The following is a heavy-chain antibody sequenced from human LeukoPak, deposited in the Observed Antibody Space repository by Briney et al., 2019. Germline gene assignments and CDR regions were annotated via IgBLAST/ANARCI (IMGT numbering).Heavy chain of an antibody. CDR2: ISAYNGNT. CDR3: ARTGCSSTSCYYFGAFDI. D-gene: IGHD2-2*01. J-gene: IGHJ3*02. V-gene: IGHV1-18*01. CDR1: GYTFTSYG. Sequence: GASVTVSCKASGYTFTSYGISWVRQAPGQGLEWMGWISAYNGNTNYAQKLQGRVTMTTDTSTSTAYMELRSLRSDDTAVYYCARTGCSSTSCYYFGAFDIWGQGTMVTVSS.